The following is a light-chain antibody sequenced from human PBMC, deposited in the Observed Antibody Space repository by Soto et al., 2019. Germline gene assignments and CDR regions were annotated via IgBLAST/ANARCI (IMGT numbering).Light chain of an antibody. J-gene: IGKJ2*01. CDR1: QSVSNNY. Sequence: EVVLTQSPGTLSLSPGERATLSCRASQSVSNNYFAWYQQKPGQAPRLLIFGSSDRATGIPDRFSGSGSGTDFTLTIRRLEPGDFAVYYCQQYGSSPPYTFGQGTKLEIK. V-gene: IGKV3-20*01. CDR3: QQYGSSPPYT. CDR2: GSS.